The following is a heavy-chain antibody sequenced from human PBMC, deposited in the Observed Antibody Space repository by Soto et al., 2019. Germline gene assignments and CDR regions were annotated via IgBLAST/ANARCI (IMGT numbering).Heavy chain of an antibody. Sequence: XGSLRLSCAASGFTFSSYAMSWVRQAPGKGLDWVSAISGSGGSTYYADSVKGRFTISRDNSKNTLYLQMNSLRAEDTAVYYCAKSVGYGDYASYYYYGMDVWGQGTTVTVSS. CDR3: AKSVGYGDYASYYYYGMDV. J-gene: IGHJ6*02. CDR2: ISGSGGST. D-gene: IGHD4-17*01. CDR1: GFTFSSYA. V-gene: IGHV3-23*01.